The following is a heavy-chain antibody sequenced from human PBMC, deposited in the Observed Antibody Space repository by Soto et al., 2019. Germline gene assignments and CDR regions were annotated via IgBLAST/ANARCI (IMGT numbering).Heavy chain of an antibody. Sequence: GGSLRLSCAASGFTFSSYIMNCVRQAPGKGLEWFSYISSSSSTIYYADSVKGRFTISRDNAKNSLYLQMNSLRDEDTAVYYCARFLRRIKLFHPSGQANLVTVSS. CDR3: ARFLRRIKLFHP. J-gene: IGHJ5*02. CDR2: ISSSSSTI. V-gene: IGHV3-48*02. CDR1: GFTFSSYI.